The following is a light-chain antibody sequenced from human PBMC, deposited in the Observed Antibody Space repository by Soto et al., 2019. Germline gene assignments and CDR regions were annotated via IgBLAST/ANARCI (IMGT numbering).Light chain of an antibody. V-gene: IGKV4-1*01. CDR1: QSVLYSAKNKNF. J-gene: IGKJ4*01. CDR3: HQYSTSYPLT. Sequence: DIVMTQSPDSLAVSLCERATIHCKSSQSVLYSAKNKNFLTWYQHKPGQTPRLLIYDTSTRATGVPTRFSGSRSGAEFTLTISRLEPEDFAVYYCHQYSTSYPLTFGGGTKVDIK. CDR2: DTS.